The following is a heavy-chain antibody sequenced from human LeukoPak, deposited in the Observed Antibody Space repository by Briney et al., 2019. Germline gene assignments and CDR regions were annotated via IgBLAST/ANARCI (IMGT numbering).Heavy chain of an antibody. V-gene: IGHV3-7*01. CDR2: IKQDGSEK. CDR1: GFTFSSYA. CDR3: ASGRSGWYFDY. Sequence: GGSLRLSCAASGFTFSSYAMSWVRQAPGKGLEWVANIKQDGSEKYYVDSVKGRFTISRDNAKNSLYLQMDSLRAEDTAVYYCASGRSGWYFDYWGQGTLVTVSS. D-gene: IGHD6-19*01. J-gene: IGHJ4*02.